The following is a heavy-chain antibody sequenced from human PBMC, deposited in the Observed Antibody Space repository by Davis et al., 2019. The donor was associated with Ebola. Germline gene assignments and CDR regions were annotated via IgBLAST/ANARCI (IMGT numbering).Heavy chain of an antibody. Sequence: GESLKISCAASGFTFSNYWMTWVRQAPGKGLEWVAHIKEDGSQKYCVDSVRGRFTISRDNAKSSLSLQMNSLRVEDTAVYYCVRDAGWQRLDNWGQGTLVIVSS. D-gene: IGHD4-23*01. CDR3: VRDAGWQRLDN. CDR1: GFTFSNYW. J-gene: IGHJ4*02. CDR2: IKEDGSQK. V-gene: IGHV3-7*01.